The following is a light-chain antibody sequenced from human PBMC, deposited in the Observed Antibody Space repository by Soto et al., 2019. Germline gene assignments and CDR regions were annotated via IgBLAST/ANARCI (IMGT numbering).Light chain of an antibody. V-gene: IGKV3-11*01. J-gene: IGKJ1*01. CDR1: QSVSSH. Sequence: EIVLTQSPGTLSLSPGERATLSCRASQSVSSHLAWYQQKPGQAPRLLIYDASNGATGIPARFSGSGSGTDFTLTISSLEPEDFAVYHCVQRTTWPWTCGQGSKVEIK. CDR2: DAS. CDR3: VQRTTWPWT.